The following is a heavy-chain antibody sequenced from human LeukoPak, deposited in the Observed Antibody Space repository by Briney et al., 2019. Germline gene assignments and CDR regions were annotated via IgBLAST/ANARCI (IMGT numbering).Heavy chain of an antibody. V-gene: IGHV3-21*01. CDR1: GFTFVNYN. J-gene: IGHJ4*02. Sequence: GGSLRLSCAASGFTFVNYNMNGVRQAPGKGLEWVSSISTRSDHIYYADSVKGRFTVSRDNAKNSLFLQMNSLRAEDTAVYYCARGDDSSGYYLYYFNYWGRGTLVTASS. CDR2: ISTRSDHI. D-gene: IGHD3-22*01. CDR3: ARGDDSSGYYLYYFNY.